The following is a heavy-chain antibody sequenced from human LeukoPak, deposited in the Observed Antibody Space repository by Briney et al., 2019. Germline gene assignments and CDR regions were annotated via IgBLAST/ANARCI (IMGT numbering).Heavy chain of an antibody. CDR1: GSSISSYY. V-gene: IGHV4-59*12. CDR3: TREQAGTIVDD. J-gene: IGHJ4*02. CDR2: IYYSGST. Sequence: SETLSLTCTVSGSSISSYYWSWIRQPPGKGLEWIGYIYYSGSTNYNPSLKSRVTISVDTSKNQFSLSLTSVTAADTATYYCTREQAGTIVDDWGQGTLVTVSS. D-gene: IGHD1-1*01.